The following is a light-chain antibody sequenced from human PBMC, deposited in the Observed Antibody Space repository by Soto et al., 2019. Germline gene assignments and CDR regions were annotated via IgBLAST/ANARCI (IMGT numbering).Light chain of an antibody. CDR2: QVT. J-gene: IGLJ1*01. CDR3: CSYSSSSTFYV. CDR1: SSDVGGYYY. Sequence: QSALTQPASVSGSPGQSITVSCTGTSSDVGGYYYVSWYQVHPGKAPKLMIFQVTNRPSGVSNRFSGSKSGNTASLTISGLRAEDEADYYCCSYSSSSTFYVFGTGTKGTVL. V-gene: IGLV2-14*01.